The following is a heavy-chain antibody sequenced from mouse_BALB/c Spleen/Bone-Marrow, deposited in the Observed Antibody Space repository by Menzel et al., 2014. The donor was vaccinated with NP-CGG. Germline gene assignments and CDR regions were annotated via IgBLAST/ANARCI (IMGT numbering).Heavy chain of an antibody. CDR2: ISPSSGYT. CDR3: ARGGYYYGPYYYAMDY. D-gene: IGHD1-1*01. Sequence: VQLQQSGAELAKPGASVKMSCKAPGYTFXSYWMHWVKQRPGQGLEWIGYISPSSGYTDYNQKFKDKATLTADKSSSTAYMQLSSLTSEDSAVYYCARGGYYYGPYYYAMDYWGQGTSVTVSS. CDR1: GYTFXSYW. V-gene: IGHV1-7*01. J-gene: IGHJ4*01.